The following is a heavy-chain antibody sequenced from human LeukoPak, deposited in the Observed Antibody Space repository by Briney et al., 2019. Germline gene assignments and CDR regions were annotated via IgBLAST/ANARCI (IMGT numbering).Heavy chain of an antibody. CDR3: AADRPPITMVRGVIID. V-gene: IGHV4-59*08. J-gene: IGHJ4*02. CDR2: VYYSGST. Sequence: SETLSLTCTVSGGSISSYYWSWIRQPPGKGLEWIGYVYYSGSTNYNPSLKSRVTISVDTSKNHFSLKLSSVTAADTAVYYCAADRPPITMVRGVIIDWGQGTLVTVSS. CDR1: GGSISSYY. D-gene: IGHD3-10*01.